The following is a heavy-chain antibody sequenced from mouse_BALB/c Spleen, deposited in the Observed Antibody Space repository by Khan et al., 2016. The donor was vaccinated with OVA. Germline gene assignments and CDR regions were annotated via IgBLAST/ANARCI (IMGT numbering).Heavy chain of an antibody. Sequence: EVKLVESGGGLVKPGGSLKLSCAASGFTFSNYGVSWVRQTPEKRLEWVASISSGDTTYYPDSVKGRVTISRDNARNILYLQMSSLRSEDTAMYYCARDYWFAYWGHGTLVTVSA. V-gene: IGHV5-6-5*01. CDR2: ISSGDTT. CDR3: ARDYWFAY. J-gene: IGHJ3*01. CDR1: GFTFSNYG.